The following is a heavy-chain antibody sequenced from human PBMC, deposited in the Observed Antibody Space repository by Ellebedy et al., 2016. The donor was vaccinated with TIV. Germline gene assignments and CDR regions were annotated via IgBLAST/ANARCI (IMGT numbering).Heavy chain of an antibody. J-gene: IGHJ4*02. Sequence: ASVKVSXKASGYTFTSYAMHWVRQAPGQRLEWMGWINAGNGNTKYSQKFQGRVTITRDTSASTAYMELSSLRSEDTAVYYCARGWSKNYYGSGSPRDLRLDYWGQGTLVTVSS. CDR3: ARGWSKNYYGSGSPRDLRLDY. CDR1: GYTFTSYA. CDR2: INAGNGNT. D-gene: IGHD3-10*01. V-gene: IGHV1-3*01.